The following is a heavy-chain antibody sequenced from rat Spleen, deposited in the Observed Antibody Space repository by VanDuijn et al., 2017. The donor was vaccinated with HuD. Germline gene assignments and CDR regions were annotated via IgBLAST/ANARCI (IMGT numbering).Heavy chain of an antibody. CDR2: ISPSGGST. Sequence: EVQLVESGGGLVQPGRSLKLSCAASGFTFSNYGMHWIRQAPTKGLEWVASISPSGGSTHYRDSVKGRFTISRDNAKSTLYLQMDSLRSEDTATYYCFGGRVPGWGQGVMVTVSS. CDR3: FGGRVPG. D-gene: IGHD1-11*01. J-gene: IGHJ2*01. CDR1: GFTFSNYG. V-gene: IGHV5-19*01.